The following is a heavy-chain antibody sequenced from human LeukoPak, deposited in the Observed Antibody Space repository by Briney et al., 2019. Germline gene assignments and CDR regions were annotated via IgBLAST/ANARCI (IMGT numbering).Heavy chain of an antibody. J-gene: IGHJ6*03. D-gene: IGHD3-10*01. Sequence: SETLSLTCTVSGGSISSSSLYWGWIRQPPGKGLKWIGSIYYSGSTYYSPSLKSRVTISVDTSKNQFSLKLSSVTAADTAVYYCARITMVRGVSHYYYYMDVWGKGTTVTVSS. V-gene: IGHV4-39*07. CDR1: GGSISSSSLY. CDR2: IYYSGST. CDR3: ARITMVRGVSHYYYYMDV.